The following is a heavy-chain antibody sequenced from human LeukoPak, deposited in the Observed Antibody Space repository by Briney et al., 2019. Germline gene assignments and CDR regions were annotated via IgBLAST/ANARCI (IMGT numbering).Heavy chain of an antibody. J-gene: IGHJ4*02. CDR2: ISESGTGT. D-gene: IGHD3-3*01. V-gene: IGHV3-23*01. CDR3: AKELYYDFWSGYRPFDY. CDR1: GVTFSRYA. Sequence: GGSLRLSCAASGVTFSRYAMSWVRQAPGKGLEWVSAISESGTGTYYADSVKGRFTISRDNSKNTLSLQMNSLRAEDTAVYYCAKELYYDFWSGYRPFDYWGQGTLVTVSS.